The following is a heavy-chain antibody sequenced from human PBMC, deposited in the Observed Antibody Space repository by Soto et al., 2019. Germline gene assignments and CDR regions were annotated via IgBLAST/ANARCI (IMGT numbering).Heavy chain of an antibody. D-gene: IGHD3-22*01. Sequence: SETLSLTCAVSGGSISSGGYSWSWIRQPPGKGLEWIGYIYHSGSTYYNPSLKSRVTISVDRSKNHFSLKLSSVTAADTAVFFFARGGYYDSSGYFRLPFAPGGQGTLVTVSS. J-gene: IGHJ5*02. CDR2: IYHSGST. CDR3: ARGGYYDSSGYFRLPFAP. V-gene: IGHV4-30-2*01. CDR1: GGSISSGGYS.